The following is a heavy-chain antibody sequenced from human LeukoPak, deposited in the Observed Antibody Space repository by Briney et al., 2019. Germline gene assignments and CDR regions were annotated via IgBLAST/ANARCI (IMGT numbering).Heavy chain of an antibody. V-gene: IGHV3-21*01. CDR1: GFIFSNYS. CDR2: ISSSSRYI. CDR3: ARGGGSYYFDY. Sequence: GGSLRLSCAASGFIFSNYSLNWVRQAPGKGLEWVSSISSSSRYIYYADSVKGRFTISRDNAKNSLFLQMNSLRAEDTAVYYCARGGGSYYFDYWGQGTLVTVSS. J-gene: IGHJ4*02. D-gene: IGHD3-10*01.